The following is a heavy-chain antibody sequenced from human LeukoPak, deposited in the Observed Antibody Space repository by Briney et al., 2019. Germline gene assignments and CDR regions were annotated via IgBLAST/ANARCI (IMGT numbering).Heavy chain of an antibody. Sequence: GSLRLSCAASGFTFSSYGMHWVRQAPGKGLEWIGSIYYSGSTYYNPSLKSRVTISVDRSKNQFSLKLSSVTAADTAVYYCARERPVGGAPSPWYFDLWGRGTLVTVSS. CDR3: ARERPVGGAPSPWYFDL. D-gene: IGHD4/OR15-4a*01. V-gene: IGHV4-39*07. J-gene: IGHJ2*01. CDR2: IYYSGST. CDR1: GFTFSSYG.